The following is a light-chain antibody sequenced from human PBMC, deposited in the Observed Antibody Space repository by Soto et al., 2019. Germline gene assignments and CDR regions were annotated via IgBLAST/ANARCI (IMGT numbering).Light chain of an antibody. CDR1: QSVSSSY. Sequence: EVVMTHSAGTLSLSPGERATLSCRASQSVSSSYLAWYQQKPGQAPRLLIYGASSRATGIPDRFSGSGSGTDFTLTISRLEPEDFAVYYCKQYGSSPWTFGQGTKVDIK. CDR3: KQYGSSPWT. CDR2: GAS. J-gene: IGKJ1*01. V-gene: IGKV3-20*01.